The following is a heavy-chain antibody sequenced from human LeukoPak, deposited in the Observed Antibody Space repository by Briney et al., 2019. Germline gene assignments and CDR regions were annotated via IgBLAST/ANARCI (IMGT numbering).Heavy chain of an antibody. V-gene: IGHV3-7*01. CDR1: GFTFSSYW. Sequence: PGGSLRLSCAASGFTFSSYWMSWVRQAPGKGLEWVANIKQDGSEKYYVDSVKGRFTISRDNAKNSLYLQMNSLRAEDTAVYYCAKAGWDVAAAGGSLDYWGQGTLVTVSS. CDR3: AKAGWDVAAAGGSLDY. J-gene: IGHJ4*02. CDR2: IKQDGSEK. D-gene: IGHD6-13*01.